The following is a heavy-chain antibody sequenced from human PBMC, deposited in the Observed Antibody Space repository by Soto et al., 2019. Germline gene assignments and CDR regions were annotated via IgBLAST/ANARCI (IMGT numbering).Heavy chain of an antibody. V-gene: IGHV3-21*01. Sequence: GGSLRLSCAASGFTFSSYIMNWVRQSPGKGLEWVSSISSSSSYIYYADSVKGRFTISRDNAKNSLYLQMNSLRAEDTAVYYCARETTTAPFDPWGQGTLVTVSS. CDR1: GFTFSSYI. D-gene: IGHD4-17*01. J-gene: IGHJ5*02. CDR2: ISSSSSYI. CDR3: ARETTTAPFDP.